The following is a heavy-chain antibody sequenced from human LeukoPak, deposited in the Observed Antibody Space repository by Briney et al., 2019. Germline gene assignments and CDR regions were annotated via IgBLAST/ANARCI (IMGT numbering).Heavy chain of an antibody. D-gene: IGHD5-12*01. Sequence: GASVKVSCKASGYTFTSYAMHWVRQAPGQRLEWMGWINAGNGNTKYSQKFQGRVTITRDTSASTAYMELSSLRSEDTAVYYCAREDPPVYSGYDSSYYYGMDVWGQGTTVTVSS. J-gene: IGHJ6*02. CDR2: INAGNGNT. V-gene: IGHV1-3*01. CDR3: AREDPPVYSGYDSSYYYGMDV. CDR1: GYTFTSYA.